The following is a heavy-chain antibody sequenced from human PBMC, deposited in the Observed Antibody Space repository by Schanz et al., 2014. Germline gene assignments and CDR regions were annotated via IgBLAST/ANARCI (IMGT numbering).Heavy chain of an antibody. D-gene: IGHD4-17*01. Sequence: EGQLAESGGGLVQPGGSLRLSCAVSGFTVSSNHMSWVRQAPGKGLEWVSSISHSGGSKYYADSVKGRFTISRDNSENTLYLQMNSLRTEDTAVYYCARDGDRFYHNYYMDVWGKGTTVTVSS. CDR1: GFTVSSNH. CDR2: SHSGGSK. V-gene: IGHV3-66*02. CDR3: ARDGDRFYHNYYMDV. J-gene: IGHJ6*03.